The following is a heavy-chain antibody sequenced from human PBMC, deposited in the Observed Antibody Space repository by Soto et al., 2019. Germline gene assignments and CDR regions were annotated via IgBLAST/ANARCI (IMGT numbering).Heavy chain of an antibody. J-gene: IGHJ4*02. D-gene: IGHD4-17*01. V-gene: IGHV4-31*03. CDR2: IYYSGST. CDR1: GGSISSGGYY. Sequence: KPSETLSLTCTVSGGSISSGGYYWRWIRQHPGKGLEWIGYIYYSGSTYYNPSLKSRVTISVDTSKNQFSLKLSSVTAADTAVYYCASGTVTRLYYFDYWGQGTLVTVSS. CDR3: ASGTVTRLYYFDY.